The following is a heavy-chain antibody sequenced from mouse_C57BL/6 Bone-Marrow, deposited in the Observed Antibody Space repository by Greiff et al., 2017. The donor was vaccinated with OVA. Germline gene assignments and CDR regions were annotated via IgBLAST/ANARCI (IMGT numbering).Heavy chain of an antibody. V-gene: IGHV5-4*03. CDR1: GFTFSSYA. J-gene: IGHJ3*01. Sequence: EVKLEESGGGLVKPGGSLKLSCAASGFTFSSYAMSWVRQTPEKRLEWVAPISDGGSYTYYPDNVKGRFTISRDNAKNNLYRQMSHLKSEDTAMYYCARLGPFAYWGQGTLVTVSA. CDR2: ISDGGSYT. CDR3: ARLGPFAY.